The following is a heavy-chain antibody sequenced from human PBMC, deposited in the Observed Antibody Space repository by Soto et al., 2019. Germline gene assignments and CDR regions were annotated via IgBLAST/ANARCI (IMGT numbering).Heavy chain of an antibody. D-gene: IGHD3-22*01. CDR1: GFTFSTYS. V-gene: IGHV3-21*01. Sequence: GGSLRLSCAASGFTFSTYSMNWVRQAPGKGLDWVSSISSSSGYIDYADSVKGRFTISRDNAKNSRFLQMYSLRAEDSAVYYCARDYYYYDTTTQLTDYWGQGTLVTVSS. CDR2: ISSSSGYI. CDR3: ARDYYYYDTTTQLTDY. J-gene: IGHJ4*02.